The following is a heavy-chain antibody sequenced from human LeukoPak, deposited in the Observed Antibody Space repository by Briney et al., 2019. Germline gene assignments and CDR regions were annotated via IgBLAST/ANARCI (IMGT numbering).Heavy chain of an antibody. CDR3: ARGGHRQKEF. CDR1: GFTFSNYW. D-gene: IGHD3-10*01. CDR2: IKHDGSDK. J-gene: IGHJ4*02. Sequence: GGSLRLSCSACGFTFSNYWMTWVRQSPGQGLEWVAIIKHDGSDKYCVDSVKGRFTISRDNAKNSLYLQMSSLRAEDTAVYYCARGGHRQKEFWGQGTLVTVSS. V-gene: IGHV3-7*01.